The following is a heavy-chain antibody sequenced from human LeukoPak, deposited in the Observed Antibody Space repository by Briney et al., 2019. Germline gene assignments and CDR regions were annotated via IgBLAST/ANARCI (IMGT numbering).Heavy chain of an antibody. CDR3: ARSGVYSSSLYYFDY. V-gene: IGHV4-34*01. CDR1: GGSFSGYY. Sequence: SETLSLTCAVYGGSFSGYYWSWIRQPPGRGLECIGEINHSGSTNYNPSLKSRVTISVDTSKNQFSLKLSSVTAADTAVYYCARSGVYSSSLYYFDYWGQGTLVTVSS. CDR2: INHSGST. D-gene: IGHD6-13*01. J-gene: IGHJ4*02.